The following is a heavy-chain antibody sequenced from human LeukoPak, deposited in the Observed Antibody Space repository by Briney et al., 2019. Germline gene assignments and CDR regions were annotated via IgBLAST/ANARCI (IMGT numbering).Heavy chain of an antibody. CDR1: GGTFSSYT. CDR2: IIPIFGTA. J-gene: IGHJ4*02. D-gene: IGHD2-15*01. Sequence: ASVKVSCKASGGTFSSYTFSWVRQAPGQGLEWMGGIIPIFGTANYAQKFQGRVTADESTSTAYMELSSLRSDDTAVYYCARGDSVVVAATLFDYWGQGTLVTVSS. V-gene: IGHV1-69*13. CDR3: ARGDSVVVAATLFDY.